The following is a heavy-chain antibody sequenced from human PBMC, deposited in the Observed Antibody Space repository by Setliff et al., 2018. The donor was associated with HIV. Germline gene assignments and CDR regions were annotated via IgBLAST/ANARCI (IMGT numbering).Heavy chain of an antibody. CDR2: ISGSGGNT. V-gene: IGHV3-23*01. J-gene: IGHJ4*02. CDR3: AKEVLEIAVAAS. Sequence: PGGSLRLSCVASGFNLYTTAMTWIRQIPGKGLEWVSAISGSGGNTYYADSVKGRFTISRDNSKNTLYLQMNSLRAEDTAVYYCAKEVLEIAVAASWGQGTLVTVSS. D-gene: IGHD6-19*01. CDR1: GFNLYTTA.